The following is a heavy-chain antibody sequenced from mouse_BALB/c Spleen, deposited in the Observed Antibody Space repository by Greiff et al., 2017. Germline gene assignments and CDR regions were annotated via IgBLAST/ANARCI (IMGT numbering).Heavy chain of an antibody. Sequence: EVQLQESGPGLVKPSQSLSLTCTVTGYSITSDYAWNWIRQFPGNKLEWMGYISYSGSTSYNPSLKSRISITRDTSKNQFFLQLNSVTTEDTATYYCARRTGLDYWGQGTTLTVSS. V-gene: IGHV3-2*02. CDR2: ISYSGST. J-gene: IGHJ2*01. CDR3: ARRTGLDY. CDR1: GYSITSDYA. D-gene: IGHD4-1*01.